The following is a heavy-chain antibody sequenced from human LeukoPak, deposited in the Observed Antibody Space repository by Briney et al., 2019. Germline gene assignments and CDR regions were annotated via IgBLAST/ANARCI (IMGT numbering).Heavy chain of an antibody. CDR1: GGSISSYY. CDR3: ARDTYYYGSSGYPPDY. D-gene: IGHD3-22*01. J-gene: IGHJ4*02. Sequence: PSETLSLTCTVSGGSISSYYWSWIRQPAGKGLEWIGRIYTSGSTNYNPSLKSRVTMSVDTSKNQFSLKLSSVTAADTAVYYCARDTYYYGSSGYPPDYWGQGTLVTVSS. CDR2: IYTSGST. V-gene: IGHV4-4*07.